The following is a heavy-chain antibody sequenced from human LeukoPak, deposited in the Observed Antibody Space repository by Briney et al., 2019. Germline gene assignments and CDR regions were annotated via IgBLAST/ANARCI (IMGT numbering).Heavy chain of an antibody. CDR3: ARHYSSSWYHGIWFDP. Sequence: PSETLSLTCTVSGGSISSYYWSWIRQPPGKGLEWIGYIYTSGSTNYNPSLKSRVTISVDTSKNQFSLKLSSVTAADTAVYYCARHYSSSWYHGIWFDPWGQGTLVTVSS. V-gene: IGHV4-4*09. CDR2: IYTSGST. J-gene: IGHJ5*02. D-gene: IGHD6-13*01. CDR1: GGSISSYY.